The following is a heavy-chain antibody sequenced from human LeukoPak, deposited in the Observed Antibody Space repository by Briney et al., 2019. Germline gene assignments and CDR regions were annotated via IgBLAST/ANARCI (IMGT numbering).Heavy chain of an antibody. V-gene: IGHV3-23*01. J-gene: IGHJ6*03. CDR3: AKYFHYDFWSGYPDRYYYYYMDV. CDR2: ISGSGGST. D-gene: IGHD3-3*01. CDR1: GFTFSNYA. Sequence: GGSLRLSCAASGFTFSNYAMSWVRQAPGKGLEWVSPISGSGGSTYYADSVKGRFTISRDNSKNTLYLRMNSLRAEDTAVYYCAKYFHYDFWSGYPDRYYYYYMDVWGKGTTVTVSS.